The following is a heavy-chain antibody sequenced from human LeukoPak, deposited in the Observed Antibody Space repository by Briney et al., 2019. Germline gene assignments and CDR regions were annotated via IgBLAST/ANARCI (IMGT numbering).Heavy chain of an antibody. V-gene: IGHV4-39*07. D-gene: IGHD3-3*01. CDR2: IYYSGNT. CDR1: GGSISSSDYY. CDR3: AGDHRGFR. J-gene: IGHJ4*02. Sequence: SQTLSLTCTVSGGSISSSDYYWGWIRQPPGKGLEWIGSIYYSGNTYYNASLKGRVTISADTSKNQFSLKLSSVTAADTAVYYCAGDHRGFRWGQGTLVTVSS.